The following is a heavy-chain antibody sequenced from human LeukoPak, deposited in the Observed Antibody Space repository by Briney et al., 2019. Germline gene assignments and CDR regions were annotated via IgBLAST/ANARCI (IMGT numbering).Heavy chain of an antibody. CDR1: GYTFTGYY. D-gene: IGHD6-6*01. CDR3: ARVSGYSSSSDFDY. CDR2: INPNSGGT. V-gene: IGHV1-2*02. J-gene: IGHJ4*02. Sequence: GASVKVSRKASGYTFTGYYMHWVRQAPGQGLEWMGWINPNSGGTNYAQKFQGRVTMTRDTSISTAYMELSRLRSDDTAVYYCARVSGYSSSSDFDYWGQGTLVTVSS.